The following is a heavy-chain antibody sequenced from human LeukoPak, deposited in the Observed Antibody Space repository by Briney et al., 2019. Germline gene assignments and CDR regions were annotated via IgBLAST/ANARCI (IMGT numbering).Heavy chain of an antibody. CDR3: ARRQQLVRDAFDI. CDR1: GGSISSSSYY. V-gene: IGHV4-39*01. J-gene: IGHJ3*02. Sequence: PSETLSLTCTVSGGSISSSSYYWGWIRQPPGKGLEWIGSIYYSGSTYYNPSLKSRVTISVDTSKNQFSLKLSSVTAADTAAYYCARRQQLVRDAFDIWGQGTMVTVSS. CDR2: IYYSGST. D-gene: IGHD6-13*01.